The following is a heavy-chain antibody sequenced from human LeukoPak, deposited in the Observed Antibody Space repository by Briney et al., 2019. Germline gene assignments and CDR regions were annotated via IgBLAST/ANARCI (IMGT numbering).Heavy chain of an antibody. CDR3: AKMMGQRLYDYCMDV. J-gene: IGHJ6*03. CDR1: GFAFSNFA. D-gene: IGHD3-16*01. CDR2: MSGSGDGT. V-gene: IGHV3-23*01. Sequence: GGSLRLSCAASGFAFSNFAMSWVRQAPGKGLEWVSAMSGSGDGTYYADSVKGRFTISRDNSRNTLYLQMNSLRAEDTAVYYCAKMMGQRLYDYCMDVWGKGTTVTVSS.